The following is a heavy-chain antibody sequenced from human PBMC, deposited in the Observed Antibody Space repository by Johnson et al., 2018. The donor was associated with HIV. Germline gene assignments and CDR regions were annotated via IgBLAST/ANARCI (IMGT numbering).Heavy chain of an antibody. CDR2: LTPSGGGT. D-gene: IGHD5-24*01. CDR3: ARVLNARPQWALDI. CDR1: GFTFSDYY. Sequence: VQLVESGGGLVKPGGSLRLSCAASGFTFSDYYMSWVRQAPGKGPEWVSALTPSGGGTGYADSVKGRFTISRDNARNFLYLQMNSVRAEDTALYFCARVLNARPQWALDIWGQGTMVTVSS. V-gene: IGHV3-11*05. J-gene: IGHJ3*02.